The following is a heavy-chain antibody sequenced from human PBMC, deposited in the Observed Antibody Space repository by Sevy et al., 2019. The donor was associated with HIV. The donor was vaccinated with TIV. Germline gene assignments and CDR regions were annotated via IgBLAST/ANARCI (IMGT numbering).Heavy chain of an antibody. Sequence: GGSLRLSCAASGFTFSVYWMTWVRQAPGKGLEWVATMKEDGSDKDYVDSVKGRFTISRDNAKNSLYLQMNSLRAEDTAVYYCVREGVGGYSYSLDQWGLETLVTVSS. D-gene: IGHD5-18*01. J-gene: IGHJ4*02. CDR2: MKEDGSDK. CDR1: GFTFSVYW. V-gene: IGHV3-7*01. CDR3: VREGVGGYSYSLDQ.